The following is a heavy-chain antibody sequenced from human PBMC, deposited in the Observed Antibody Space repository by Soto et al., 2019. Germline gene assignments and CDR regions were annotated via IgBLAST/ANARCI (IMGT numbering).Heavy chain of an antibody. D-gene: IGHD4-4*01. J-gene: IGHJ5*02. CDR3: AKYGTTVSEGHFDP. V-gene: IGHV3-11*01. CDR1: GFTFSDYY. CDR2: ISSNGVSM. Sequence: GGSLRLSCVASGFTFSDYYMTWIRQAPGKGLEWVSYISSNGVSMYYGDSVKGRFTISRDDAENSLHLQMNSLRAEDTAVYHCAKYGTTVSEGHFDPWGQGALVTVSS.